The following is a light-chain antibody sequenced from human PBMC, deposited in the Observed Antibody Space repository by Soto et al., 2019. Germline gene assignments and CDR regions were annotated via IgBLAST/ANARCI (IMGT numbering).Light chain of an antibody. CDR2: GTY. J-gene: IGKJ4*01. Sequence: EIGLTQSPGTLSLSPGEGATLSCRASQSVGNSYVAWYQKKPGQAPRLLISGTYSRATGIPDRFRGSGSDTDFTLTITSLEPEDFAVYYCQQWRSSPLSFGAGTKIGMK. V-gene: IGKV3-20*01. CDR1: QSVGNSY. CDR3: QQWRSSPLS.